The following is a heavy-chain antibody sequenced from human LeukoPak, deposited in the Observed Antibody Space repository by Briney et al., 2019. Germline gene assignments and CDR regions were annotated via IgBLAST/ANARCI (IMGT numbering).Heavy chain of an antibody. CDR2: IYYSGST. CDR1: GGSIRSYY. D-gene: IGHD6-19*01. Sequence: SETLSLTCTVSGGSIRSYYWSWIRQPPGKGLEWIGYIYYSGSTNYNPSLKSRVTISVDTSKNQFSLKLSSVTAADTAVYYCARHPSAVAGKTFDYWGQGMLVTASS. J-gene: IGHJ4*02. CDR3: ARHPSAVAGKTFDY. V-gene: IGHV4-59*08.